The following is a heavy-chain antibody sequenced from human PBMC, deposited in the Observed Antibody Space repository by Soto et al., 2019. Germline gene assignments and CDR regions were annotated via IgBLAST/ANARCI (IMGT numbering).Heavy chain of an antibody. D-gene: IGHD6-19*01. V-gene: IGHV4-61*08. Sequence: SETISVTSAVSGGSSGSGVYSWSWIKQPPGKGLEWIGYIYNSGSTNYNPSLKSRVTISVDTSKTQFSLKLTSVTAADTAVYYCATRPKSQQWLPYFDYWGQGALVTVS. CDR1: GGSSGSGVYS. CDR2: IYNSGST. J-gene: IGHJ4*02. CDR3: ATRPKSQQWLPYFDY.